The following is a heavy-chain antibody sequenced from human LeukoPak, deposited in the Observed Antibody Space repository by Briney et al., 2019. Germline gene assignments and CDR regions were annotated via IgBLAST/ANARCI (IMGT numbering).Heavy chain of an antibody. Sequence: GRSLRLSCAASGFTLSSYGMHWVRQAPGKGLEWVSYISSGSNTIYYADSVKGRFTISRDNAKNSLYLQMNSLRAEDTAVYYCARVPWFGEPNSGGDSGYWGQGTLVTVS. V-gene: IGHV3-48*01. D-gene: IGHD3-10*01. CDR2: ISSGSNTI. J-gene: IGHJ4*02. CDR1: GFTLSSYG. CDR3: ARVPWFGEPNSGGDSGY.